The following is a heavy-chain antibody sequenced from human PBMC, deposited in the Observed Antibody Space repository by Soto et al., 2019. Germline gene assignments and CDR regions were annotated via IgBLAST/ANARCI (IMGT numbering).Heavy chain of an antibody. D-gene: IGHD6-13*01. CDR2: TYYRSKWYN. V-gene: IGHV6-1*01. CDR1: GDSVSSNSAA. CDR3: ARGARSSSWYAYYYYGMDV. J-gene: IGHJ6*02. Sequence: SQTLSLTCAISGDSVSSNSAAWNWIRQSPSRGLEWLGRTYYRSKWYNDYAVSVKSRITINPDTSKNQFSLQLNSVTPEDTAVYYCARGARSSSWYAYYYYGMDVWGQGTTVTVSS.